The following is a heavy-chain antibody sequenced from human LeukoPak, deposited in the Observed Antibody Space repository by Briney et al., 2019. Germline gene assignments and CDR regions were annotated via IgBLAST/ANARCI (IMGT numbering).Heavy chain of an antibody. D-gene: IGHD4-17*01. V-gene: IGHV4-4*07. CDR2: IYTSGST. CDR1: GGSISSYY. CDR3: ARGRNDYGDYEGVFDY. J-gene: IGHJ4*02. Sequence: SETLSLTCTVSGGSISSYYWSWIRQPAGKGLEWIGRIYTSGSTNYNPSLKSRVTISVDTSKNQFSLKLSSVTAADTAVYYCARGRNDYGDYEGVFDYWGQGTLVTVSS.